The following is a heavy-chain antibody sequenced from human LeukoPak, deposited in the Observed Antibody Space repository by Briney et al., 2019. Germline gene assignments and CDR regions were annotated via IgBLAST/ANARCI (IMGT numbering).Heavy chain of an antibody. CDR3: ARDRLPAKTYYYMDV. CDR1: GGTFSSYA. V-gene: IGHV1-69*13. D-gene: IGHD2-2*01. CDR2: IIPIFGTA. J-gene: IGHJ6*03. Sequence: SVKVSCKASGGTFSSYAISWVRQAPGQGLEWMGGIIPIFGTANYAQKFQGGVTITADESTSTAYMELSSLRSEDTAVYYCARDRLPAKTYYYMDVWGKGTTVTVSS.